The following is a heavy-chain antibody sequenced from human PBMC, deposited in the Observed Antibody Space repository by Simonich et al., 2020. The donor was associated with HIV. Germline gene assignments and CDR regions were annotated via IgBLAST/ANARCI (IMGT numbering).Heavy chain of an antibody. V-gene: IGHV4-34*01. CDR3: ARLTAGGLGEYFQH. J-gene: IGHJ1*01. Sequence: QVQLQQWGAGLLKPSETLSLTCAVYGGSFSGYYWSWIRQPPGKGLEWIGEINHSESTNYNPSLKSRVTISVDTSKNQFSLKLSSVTAADTAVYYCARLTAGGLGEYFQHWGQGTLVTVSS. CDR1: GGSFSGYY. CDR2: INHSEST. D-gene: IGHD6-13*01.